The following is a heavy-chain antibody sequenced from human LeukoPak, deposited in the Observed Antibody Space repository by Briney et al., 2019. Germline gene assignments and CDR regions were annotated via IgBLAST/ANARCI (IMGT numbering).Heavy chain of an antibody. Sequence: GGSLRLSCAASGFTFSSYAMHWVRQAPGKGLEWVAVISNDGSNKNYADSVKGRFTISRDNSKTTLYLQMNSLRAEDTAVYYYAREHCSSTSCVFDYWGQGTLVTVSS. V-gene: IGHV3-30-3*01. D-gene: IGHD2-2*01. J-gene: IGHJ4*02. CDR1: GFTFSSYA. CDR2: ISNDGSNK. CDR3: AREHCSSTSCVFDY.